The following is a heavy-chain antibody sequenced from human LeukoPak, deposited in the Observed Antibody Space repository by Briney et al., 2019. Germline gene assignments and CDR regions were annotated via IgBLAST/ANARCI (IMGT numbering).Heavy chain of an antibody. CDR2: MSGSGGST. Sequence: PGGSLRLSCAASGFTFSSYAMSWVRQAPGKGLEWVSGMSGSGGSTDYADSVKGRFTISRDNSKNTLYLQMNSLRAEDTAVYYCAKVGCSSTSCYAAYYYYGMDVWGQGTTVTVSS. V-gene: IGHV3-23*01. CDR3: AKVGCSSTSCYAAYYYYGMDV. J-gene: IGHJ6*02. D-gene: IGHD2-2*01. CDR1: GFTFSSYA.